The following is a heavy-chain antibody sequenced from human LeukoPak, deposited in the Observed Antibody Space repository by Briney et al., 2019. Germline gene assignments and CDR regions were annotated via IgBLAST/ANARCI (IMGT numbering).Heavy chain of an antibody. V-gene: IGHV4-39*01. D-gene: IGHD2/OR15-2a*01. CDR1: GGSISSSTHY. CDR2: IYYRGST. Sequence: SETLSLTCTVSGGSISSSTHYWGWIRQPPGKGLEWIENIYYRGSTYYNPSPKSRVTISVDTSKNQFSLKLSSVTAADTAVFYCARQMGFLWYFDLWGRGTLVTVSS. CDR3: ARQMGFLWYFDL. J-gene: IGHJ2*01.